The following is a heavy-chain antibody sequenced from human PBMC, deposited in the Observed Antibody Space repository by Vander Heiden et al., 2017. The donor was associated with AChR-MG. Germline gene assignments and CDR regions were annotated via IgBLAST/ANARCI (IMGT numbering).Heavy chain of an antibody. Sequence: EVQLLESGGGLVQPGGSLRLSCAASGFTFNTYAMSWVRQAPGKGLEWGSVISGSGDRPYYADAVKGRLTISRDNSKNTLFLQMKRMGADDTALYYFARDCGAVPGPVDYWCQGTLVTVSS. J-gene: IGHJ4*02. CDR1: GFTFNTYA. D-gene: IGHD6-19*01. V-gene: IGHV3-23*01. CDR3: ARDCGAVPGPVDY. CDR2: ISGSGDRP.